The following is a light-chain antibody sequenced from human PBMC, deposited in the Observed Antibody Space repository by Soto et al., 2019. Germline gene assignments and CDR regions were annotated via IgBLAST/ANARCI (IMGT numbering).Light chain of an antibody. V-gene: IGLV1-44*01. CDR1: SSNIGSDT. CDR2: SNN. J-gene: IGLJ1*01. Sequence: QSVLTQPPSASGTPGQRVTISCSGSSSNIGSDTVNWYQQLPGTAPKLLIYSNNQRPSGVPDRFSGSKSGTSASLAISGLQSEDEADYYCAAWDDSLNGYVFRTWTKVTVL. CDR3: AAWDDSLNGYV.